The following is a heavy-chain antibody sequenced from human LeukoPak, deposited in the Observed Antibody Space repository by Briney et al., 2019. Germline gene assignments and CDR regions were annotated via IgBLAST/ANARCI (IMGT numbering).Heavy chain of an antibody. Sequence: GGSLRLSCAASGFTVSSDYMSWVRQAPGKGLEWVSVIYSGGSTYYADSVKGRFTISRDNSKNMLYLKMNSLRAEDTAVYYCARGAHNGYNLDWDQGTLVTVSS. CDR1: GFTVSSDY. CDR3: ARGAHNGYNLD. CDR2: IYSGGST. D-gene: IGHD5-24*01. J-gene: IGHJ4*02. V-gene: IGHV3-53*01.